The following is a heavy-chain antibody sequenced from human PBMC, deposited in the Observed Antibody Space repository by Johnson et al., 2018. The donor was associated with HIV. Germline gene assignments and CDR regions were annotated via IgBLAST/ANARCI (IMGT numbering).Heavy chain of an antibody. CDR1: GFTFSTYA. V-gene: IGHV3-23*04. Sequence: VQLVESGGGLVPPGGSLRLSCAASGFTFSTYAMSWVRQAPGKGLEWVSAISGSGGSTYYADSVTGRFTISRDNSTNTLYLKMNSLRAEDTAVFYCAKVGNYYDISGYYYSTTRGAFDIWGQGTMVTVSA. D-gene: IGHD3-22*01. J-gene: IGHJ3*02. CDR3: AKVGNYYDISGYYYSTTRGAFDI. CDR2: ISGSGGST.